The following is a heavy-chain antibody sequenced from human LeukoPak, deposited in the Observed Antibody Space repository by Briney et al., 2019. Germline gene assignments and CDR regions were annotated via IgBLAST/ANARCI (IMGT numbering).Heavy chain of an antibody. V-gene: IGHV3-7*03. CDR3: AKGYDFWSGYQDY. CDR2: IKQDGSEK. CDR1: GFTFSSYW. Sequence: HTGGSLRLSCAASGFTFSSYWMSWVRQAPGKGLEWVANIKQDGSEKYYVDSVKGRFTISRDNAKNSLYLQMNSLRAEDTALYYCAKGYDFWSGYQDYWGQGTLVTVSS. D-gene: IGHD3-3*01. J-gene: IGHJ4*02.